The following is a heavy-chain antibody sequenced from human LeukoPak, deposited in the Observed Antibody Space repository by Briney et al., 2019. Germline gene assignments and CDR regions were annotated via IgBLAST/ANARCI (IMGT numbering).Heavy chain of an antibody. CDR2: IYTVGST. CDR1: GGSISSYY. CDR3: ARQVSYCSSTSCYTWWFDP. Sequence: SETLSLTCTVSGGSISSYYWSWIRQPPGKGLEWIGYIYTVGSTNYNPSLKSRVTISVDTSKNQFSLKLSSVTAADTAVYYCARQVSYCSSTSCYTWWFDPWGEGTLVSVSS. J-gene: IGHJ5*02. D-gene: IGHD2-2*02. V-gene: IGHV4-4*09.